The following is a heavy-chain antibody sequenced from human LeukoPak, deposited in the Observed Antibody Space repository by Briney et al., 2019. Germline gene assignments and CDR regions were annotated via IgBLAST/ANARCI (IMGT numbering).Heavy chain of an antibody. CDR2: ISYDGSNK. D-gene: IGHD3-10*01. J-gene: IGHJ5*02. CDR3: ARDLEDYGSGRS. Sequence: GGSLRLSCAASGFTFSSYAMHWVRQAPGKGLEWVAVISYDGSNKYYADSVKGRFTISRDNSKNTLCLQMNSLRAEDTAVYYCARDLEDYGSGRSWGQGTLVTVSS. V-gene: IGHV3-30-3*01. CDR1: GFTFSSYA.